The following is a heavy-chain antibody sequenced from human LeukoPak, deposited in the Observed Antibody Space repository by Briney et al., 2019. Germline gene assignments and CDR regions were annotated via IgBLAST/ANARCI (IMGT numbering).Heavy chain of an antibody. CDR2: ISGSGGST. J-gene: IGHJ5*02. CDR3: ARLIPDGGGLDP. V-gene: IGHV3-23*01. Sequence: GGSLRLSCAASGFTFSSYGMSWVRQAPGKGLEWVSAISGSGGSTYYADSVKGRFTISRDNSKNTLYLQMNSLRAEDTAVYYCARLIPDGGGLDPWGQGTLVTVSS. D-gene: IGHD1-14*01. CDR1: GFTFSSYG.